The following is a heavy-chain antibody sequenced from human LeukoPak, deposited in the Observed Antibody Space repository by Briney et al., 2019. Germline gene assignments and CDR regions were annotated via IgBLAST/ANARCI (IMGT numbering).Heavy chain of an antibody. CDR2: ISSSSSYI. CDR1: GFTFSSYS. V-gene: IGHV3-21*01. Sequence: GGSLRLSCAASGFTFSSYSMNWVRQAPGKGLEWVSSISSSSSYIYYADSVKGRFTISRDNAKKSLYLQMNSLRAEDTAVYYCARGVGATDFNFDYWGQGTLVTVSS. D-gene: IGHD1-26*01. CDR3: ARGVGATDFNFDY. J-gene: IGHJ4*02.